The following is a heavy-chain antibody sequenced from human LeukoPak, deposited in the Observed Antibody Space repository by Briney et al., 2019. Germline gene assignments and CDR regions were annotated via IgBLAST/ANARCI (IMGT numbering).Heavy chain of an antibody. Sequence: SVKVSCKASGGTFSSYAISWVRQAPGQGLEWMGRIIPILGIANYAQKFQGRVTITADKSTSTAYMELSSLRSEDTAVYYCARDRGTYCGGDCIYTLDPWGQGTLVTVSS. J-gene: IGHJ5*02. CDR1: GGTFSSYA. CDR2: IIPILGIA. V-gene: IGHV1-69*04. CDR3: ARDRGTYCGGDCIYTLDP. D-gene: IGHD2-21*02.